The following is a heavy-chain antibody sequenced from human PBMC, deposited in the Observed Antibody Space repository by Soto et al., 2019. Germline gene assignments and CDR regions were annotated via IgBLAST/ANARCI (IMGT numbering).Heavy chain of an antibody. CDR1: GFTFDDYA. CDR2: ISWNSRRI. V-gene: IGHV3-9*01. J-gene: IGHJ2*01. CDR3: TKDLMSTAFCYFDL. Sequence: EVQLVESGGGLVQPGRSLRLSCAACGFTFDDYAMHWVRLVPGKGLEGVSVISWNSRRIGYAVSVKGRFIISGDNVKNSLYLHMNTLRTEDTAFYYCTKDLMSTAFCYFDLWGRGPLVTVSS. D-gene: IGHD4-17*01.